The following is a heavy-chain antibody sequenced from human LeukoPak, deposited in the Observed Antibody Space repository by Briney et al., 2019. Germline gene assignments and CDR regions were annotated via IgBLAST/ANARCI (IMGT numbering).Heavy chain of an antibody. J-gene: IGHJ4*02. Sequence: GGSLRLSCAASGFTFSSYSMNWVRQAPGKGLAWVSSISSSSSYIYYADSVKGRFTISRDNAKNSLYLQMNSLRAEDTAVYYCARGMVVAATGFDYWGQGTLVTVSS. V-gene: IGHV3-21*01. CDR3: ARGMVVAATGFDY. CDR1: GFTFSSYS. D-gene: IGHD2-15*01. CDR2: ISSSSSYI.